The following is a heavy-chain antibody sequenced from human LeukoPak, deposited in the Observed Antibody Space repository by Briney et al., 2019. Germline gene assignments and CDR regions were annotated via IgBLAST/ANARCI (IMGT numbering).Heavy chain of an antibody. CDR2: ISGSGGST. V-gene: IGHV3-23*01. CDR3: ARERMGMGGNWFDP. D-gene: IGHD3-16*01. J-gene: IGHJ5*02. Sequence: GGSLRLSCAASGFTFSSYAMSWVRQAPGKGLEWVSAISGSGGSTYYADSVKGRFTISRDNAKNSLYLQMNSLRAEDTAVYYCARERMGMGGNWFDPWGQGTLVTVSS. CDR1: GFTFSSYA.